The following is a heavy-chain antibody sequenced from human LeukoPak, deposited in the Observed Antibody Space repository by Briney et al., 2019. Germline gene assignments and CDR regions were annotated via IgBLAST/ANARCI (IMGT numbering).Heavy chain of an antibody. D-gene: IGHD4-11*01. Sequence: GGSLRLSCAASRFTFSSYWMSWVRQAPGKGLEWVANIKQDGSEKYYVDSVKGRFTISRDNAKNSLYLQMNSLRAEDTAVYYCARRQYHDYWGQGTLVTVSS. CDR1: RFTFSSYW. CDR3: ARRQYHDY. J-gene: IGHJ4*02. V-gene: IGHV3-7*01. CDR2: IKQDGSEK.